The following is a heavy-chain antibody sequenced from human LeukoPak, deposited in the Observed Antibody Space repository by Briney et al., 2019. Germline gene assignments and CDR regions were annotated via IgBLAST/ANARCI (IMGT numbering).Heavy chain of an antibody. V-gene: IGHV3-48*02. CDR1: GFTFSAYS. J-gene: IGHJ3*01. D-gene: IGHD6-19*01. Sequence: GGSLRLSCAASGFTFSAYSMNWVRQAPGKGLDWVSYISSRSFTIYYADSVKGRFTISRDNAKNSLYLEMNSLRDEDTAVYYCARSVIAVAGYDAFDVWGQGTVVTVSS. CDR2: ISSRSFTI. CDR3: ARSVIAVAGYDAFDV.